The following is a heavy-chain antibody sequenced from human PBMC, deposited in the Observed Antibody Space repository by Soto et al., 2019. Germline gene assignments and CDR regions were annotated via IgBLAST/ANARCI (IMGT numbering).Heavy chain of an antibody. V-gene: IGHV4-59*01. D-gene: IGHD2-15*01. Sequence: SETLSLTCTVSGGSISSYYWSWIRQPPGKGLEWIGYIYYSGSTNYNPSLKSRVTISVDTSKNQFSLKLSSVTAADTAVYYCARGYRYCSGGSCYSGYYYYYMDVWGKGTMVTVSS. CDR3: ARGYRYCSGGSCYSGYYYYYMDV. CDR1: GGSISSYY. CDR2: IYYSGST. J-gene: IGHJ6*03.